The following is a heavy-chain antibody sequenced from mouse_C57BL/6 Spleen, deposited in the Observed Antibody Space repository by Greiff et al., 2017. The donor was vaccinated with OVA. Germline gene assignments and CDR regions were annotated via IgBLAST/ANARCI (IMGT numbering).Heavy chain of an antibody. V-gene: IGHV1-18*01. CDR3: ARRDYGRSYGYFDY. CDR2: INPNNGGT. Sequence: EVQLQQSGPELVKPGASVKIPCKASGYTFTDYNMDWVKQSHGKSLEWIGDINPNNGGTIYNQKFKGKATLTVDKSSSTAYMELRSLTSEDTAVYYCARRDYGRSYGYFDYWGQGTTLTVSS. J-gene: IGHJ2*01. CDR1: GYTFTDYN. D-gene: IGHD1-1*01.